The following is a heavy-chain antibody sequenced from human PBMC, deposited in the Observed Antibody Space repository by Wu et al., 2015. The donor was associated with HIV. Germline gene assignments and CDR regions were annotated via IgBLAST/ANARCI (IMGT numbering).Heavy chain of an antibody. CDR2: IIPIFGTA. J-gene: IGHJ6*02. CDR1: GGTFSSYT. D-gene: IGHD3-10*01. V-gene: IGHV1-69*05. Sequence: QVQLAQSGAEVKKPGSSVKVSCKASGGTFSSYTISWVRQAPGQGLEWMGGIIPIFGTANYAQKFQGRVTITTDESTSTAYMELSSLRSEDTAVYYCARVVRRGVSDDYGMDVWGQGTTVTVSS. CDR3: ARVVRRGVSDDYGMDV.